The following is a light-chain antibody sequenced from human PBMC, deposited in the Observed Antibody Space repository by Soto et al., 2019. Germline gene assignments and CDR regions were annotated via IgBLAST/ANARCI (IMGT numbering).Light chain of an antibody. CDR1: QSVLYSSNNKNY. Sequence: DFVMTQSPDSLAVSLGERATINCKSSQSVLYSSNNKNYLAWYQQKPGQPPKLLIYWASTRESGVPDRFSGSGSGTDFTLTISSLQAEDVAVYYCQQYNSWPLTFGGGTKVEIK. CDR3: QQYNSWPLT. J-gene: IGKJ4*01. CDR2: WAS. V-gene: IGKV4-1*01.